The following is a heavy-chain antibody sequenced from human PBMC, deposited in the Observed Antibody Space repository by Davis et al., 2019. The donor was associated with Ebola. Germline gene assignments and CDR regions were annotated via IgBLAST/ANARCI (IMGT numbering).Heavy chain of an antibody. V-gene: IGHV3-48*02. J-gene: IGHJ6*02. D-gene: IGHD3-9*01. CDR3: AGATGYYRHGMDV. CDR1: GFTFSGSA. CDR2: ISSSSSTT. Sequence: PGGSLRLSCAASGFTFSGSAMNWVRQVPGKGLEWVSYISSSSSTTYYADSVKGRFTISRDNAKYSLYLQMNSLRDEDTAVYYCAGATGYYRHGMDVWGQGTTVTVSS.